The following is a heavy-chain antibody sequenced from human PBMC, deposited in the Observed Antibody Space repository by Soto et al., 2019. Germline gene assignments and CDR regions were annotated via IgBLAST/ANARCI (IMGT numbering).Heavy chain of an antibody. Sequence: SETLSLTCTVSGGSISSYYWSWIRQPPGKGLEWIGYIYHTGSAYYNPSLKSRVTISVDTSKNQFSLKLTSVTAADAALYYCARDFFDSSDYTTNWFDPWGQGTLVSVSS. CDR1: GGSISSYY. CDR3: ARDFFDSSDYTTNWFDP. CDR2: IYHTGSA. D-gene: IGHD3-22*01. V-gene: IGHV4-59*04. J-gene: IGHJ5*02.